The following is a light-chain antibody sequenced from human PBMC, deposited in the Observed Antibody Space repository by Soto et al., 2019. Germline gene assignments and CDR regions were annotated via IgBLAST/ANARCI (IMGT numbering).Light chain of an antibody. CDR1: SSNIGSNT. J-gene: IGLJ2*01. CDR2: SNN. Sequence: QSVLTQPPSASGTPGQRVTISCSESSSNIGSNTVNWYQQLPGTAPKLLIYSNNQRPSGVPDRFSGSKSGTSASLAISGLQSEDEADYYCEAWDDSLNGVVFGGGTKLTVL. CDR3: EAWDDSLNGVV. V-gene: IGLV1-44*01.